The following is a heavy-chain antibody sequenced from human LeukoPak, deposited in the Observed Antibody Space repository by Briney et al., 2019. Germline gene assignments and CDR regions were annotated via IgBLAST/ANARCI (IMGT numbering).Heavy chain of an antibody. CDR2: IHYSGST. CDR3: AGNSASSSGNEPS. V-gene: IGHV4-61*05. J-gene: IGHJ5*02. CDR1: GGSISSSSYY. D-gene: IGHD4-23*01. Sequence: SETLSLTCTVSGGSISSSSYYWGWIRQPPGKGLEWIAYIHYSGSTNYNPSLRSRVAMSVDTSKNQFSLRLRSVTATDTAVYYCAGNSASSSGNEPSWGQGTLVTVSS.